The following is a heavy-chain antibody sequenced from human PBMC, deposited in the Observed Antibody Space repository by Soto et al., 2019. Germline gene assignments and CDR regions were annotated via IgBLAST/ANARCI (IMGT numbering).Heavy chain of an antibody. V-gene: IGHV1-69*13. Sequence: SLKAPCKASGGTFSSYAISWVRQAPGQGLEWMGGIIPIFGTANYAQKFQGRVTITADESTSTAYMELSSLRSEDTAVYYCAREHITGNVHYYYCGMDVWGQGTTVTVSS. CDR3: AREHITGNVHYYYCGMDV. D-gene: IGHD1-20*01. CDR2: IIPIFGTA. J-gene: IGHJ6*02. CDR1: GGTFSSYA.